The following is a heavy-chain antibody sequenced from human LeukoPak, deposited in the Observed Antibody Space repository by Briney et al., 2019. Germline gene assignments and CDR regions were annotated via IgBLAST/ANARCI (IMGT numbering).Heavy chain of an antibody. CDR3: AREYQANPIVGAIRGNWFDP. V-gene: IGHV6-1*01. CDR1: GDSVSSNSAA. J-gene: IGHJ5*02. D-gene: IGHD1-26*01. CDR2: TYYRSKWYN. Sequence: SQTLSLTCAISGDSVSSNSAAWNWIRQSPSRGLEWLGRTYYRSKWYNDYAVSVKSRITINPDTSKNQFSLQLNSVTPEDTAVYYCAREYQANPIVGAIRGNWFDPWGQGTLVTVSS.